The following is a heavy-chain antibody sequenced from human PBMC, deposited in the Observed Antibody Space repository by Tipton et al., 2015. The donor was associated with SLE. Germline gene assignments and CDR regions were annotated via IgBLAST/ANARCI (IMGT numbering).Heavy chain of an antibody. J-gene: IGHJ4*02. CDR1: GFTFSSYA. Sequence: RSLRLSCAASGFTFSSYAMHWVRQAPGKGLERVAVISYDGTNKYYADSVKGRFTISRDNSKNTLYLQMNSLRAEDTAVYYCAREFGLRWPPGHFDYWGQGTLVTVSS. V-gene: IGHV3-30-3*01. CDR2: ISYDGTNK. CDR3: AREFGLRWPPGHFDY. D-gene: IGHD5-24*01.